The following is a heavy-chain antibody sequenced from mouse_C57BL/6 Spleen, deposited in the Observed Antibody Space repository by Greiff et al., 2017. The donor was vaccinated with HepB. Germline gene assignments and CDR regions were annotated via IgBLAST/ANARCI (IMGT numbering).Heavy chain of an antibody. V-gene: IGHV1-15*01. D-gene: IGHD3-2*02. CDR2: IDPETGGT. CDR1: GYTFTDYE. Sequence: QVQLQQSGAELVRPGASVTLSCKASGYTFTDYEMHWVKQTPVHGLEWIGAIDPETGGTAYNQKFKCKAILAADKSSSTAYMELRSLTSEDSAVYYCTREAFRAMDYWGQGTSVTVSS. J-gene: IGHJ4*01. CDR3: TREAFRAMDY.